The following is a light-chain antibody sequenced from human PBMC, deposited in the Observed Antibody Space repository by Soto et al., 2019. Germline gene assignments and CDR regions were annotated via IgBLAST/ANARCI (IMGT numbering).Light chain of an antibody. J-gene: IGKJ4*01. V-gene: IGKV3-11*01. CDR3: HQRSNWPLT. CDR2: DAS. CDR1: QSVSSY. Sequence: EIVMTQSPATLSLSPGERATLSCRASQSVSSYLAWYHQKPGQAPRLLIYDASNRATGIPARFSGSGSGTDFTLTISSLKPEDFAVYYCHQRSNWPLTFGGGTKVEIK.